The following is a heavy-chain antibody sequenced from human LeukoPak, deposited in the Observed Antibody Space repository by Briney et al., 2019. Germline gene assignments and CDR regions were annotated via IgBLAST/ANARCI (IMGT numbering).Heavy chain of an antibody. CDR3: ARGFVSTTVVTPDYLDY. V-gene: IGHV1-69*05. D-gene: IGHD4-23*01. J-gene: IGHJ4*02. Sequence: SVKVSCKASGGTFSSYAISWVRQAPGQGLEWMGGIIPIFGTANYAQKFQGRVTITTDESTSTAYMELSSLRSEDTAVYYCARGFVSTTVVTPDYLDYWGQGTLVTVSS. CDR1: GGTFSSYA. CDR2: IIPIFGTA.